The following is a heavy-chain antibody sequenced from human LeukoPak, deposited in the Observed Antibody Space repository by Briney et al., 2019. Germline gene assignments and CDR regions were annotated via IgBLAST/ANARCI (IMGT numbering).Heavy chain of an antibody. CDR3: ARVDANWGVVDY. CDR2: FHYSGTT. CDR1: GGSISTYY. D-gene: IGHD7-27*01. V-gene: IGHV4-59*01. Sequence: PSETLSLTCTVPGGSISTYYWSWIRQPPGKGLEWIGYFHYSGTTNYNPSLKSRVTISVDTSKNQFSLKLSSVTAADTAVYYCARVDANWGVVDYWGQGTLVTVSS. J-gene: IGHJ4*02.